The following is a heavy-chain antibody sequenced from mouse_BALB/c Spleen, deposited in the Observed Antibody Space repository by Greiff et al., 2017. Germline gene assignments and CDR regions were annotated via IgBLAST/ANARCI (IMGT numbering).Heavy chain of an antibody. J-gene: IGHJ4*01. CDR1: GFNIKDTY. CDR3: ARDGPSYAMDY. D-gene: IGHD2-3*01. Sequence: VQLKESGAELVKPGASVKLSCTASGFNIKDTYMHWVKQRPEQGLEWIGRIDPANGNTKYDPKFQGKATITADTSSNTAYLQLSSLTSEDTAVYYCARDGPSYAMDYWGQGTSVTVSS. CDR2: IDPANGNT. V-gene: IGHV14-3*02.